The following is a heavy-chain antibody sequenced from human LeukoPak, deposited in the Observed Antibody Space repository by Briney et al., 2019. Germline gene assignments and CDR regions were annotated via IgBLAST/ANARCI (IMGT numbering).Heavy chain of an antibody. V-gene: IGHV3-7*01. D-gene: IGHD3-10*01. Sequence: PGGSLRLSCAASGFTFSSYWMSWVRQAPGKGLEWVANIKQDGSEKYYVDSVKGRFTISRDNAKNSLYLQMNSLRAEDTAVYYCARDPLLWFGELLSYYYYGMDVWGQGTTVTVSS. CDR2: IKQDGSEK. J-gene: IGHJ6*02. CDR1: GFTFSSYW. CDR3: ARDPLLWFGELLSYYYYGMDV.